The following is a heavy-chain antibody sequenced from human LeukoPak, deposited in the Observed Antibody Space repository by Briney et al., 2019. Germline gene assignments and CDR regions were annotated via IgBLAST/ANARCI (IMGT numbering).Heavy chain of an antibody. Sequence: SETLSLTCAVSGGSISSGGYSWSWIRQPPGKGLEWIGYIYHSGSTYYNPSLKSRVTISVDRSKNQFSLKLSSVTAADTAVYYCASYYGSGSYYEDYWGQGTLVTVSS. J-gene: IGHJ4*02. D-gene: IGHD3-10*01. CDR3: ASYYGSGSYYEDY. V-gene: IGHV4-30-2*01. CDR2: IYHSGST. CDR1: GGSISSGGYS.